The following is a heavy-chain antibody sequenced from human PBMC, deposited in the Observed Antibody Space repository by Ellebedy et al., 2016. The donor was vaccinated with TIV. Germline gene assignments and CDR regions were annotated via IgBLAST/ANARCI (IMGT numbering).Heavy chain of an antibody. CDR1: GYTFTGYY. V-gene: IGHV1-8*02. CDR3: ARGITPVDY. Sequence: ASVKVSXKASGYTFTGYYMHWVRQAPGQGLEWMGWINPNSGNTGYAQKFQGRVTMTRNTSISTAYMELSSLRSEDTAVYYCARGITPVDYWGQGTLVTVSS. J-gene: IGHJ4*02. CDR2: INPNSGNT. D-gene: IGHD2-15*01.